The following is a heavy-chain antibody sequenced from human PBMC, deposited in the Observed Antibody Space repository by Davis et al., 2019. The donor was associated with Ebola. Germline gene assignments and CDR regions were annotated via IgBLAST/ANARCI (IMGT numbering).Heavy chain of an antibody. D-gene: IGHD7-27*01. CDR3: ARGLGIGAWFDP. CDR2: INHSGST. J-gene: IGHJ5*02. Sequence: GSLRLSCTVSGGSISSGGYYWSWIRQHPGKGLEWIGEINHSGSTNYNPSLKSRVTISVDTSKNQFSLKLSSVTAADTAVYYCARGLGIGAWFDPWGQGTLVTVSS. CDR1: GGSISSGGYY. V-gene: IGHV4-39*07.